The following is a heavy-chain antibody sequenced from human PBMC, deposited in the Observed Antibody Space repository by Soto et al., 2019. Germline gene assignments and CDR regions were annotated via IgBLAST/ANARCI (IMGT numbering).Heavy chain of an antibody. J-gene: IGHJ6*02. D-gene: IGHD4-4*01. V-gene: IGHV2-70*01. Sequence: SGPTLVNPTQTLTLTCTFSGFSLSTSGMFVSWIRQPPGKALEWLALIDWDDDKYYSTSLKTRLTISKDTSKNQVVLTMTNMDAVDTATYYCARMRGPVTTFYYYGMDVLGQGTTVTVSS. CDR1: GFSLSTSGMF. CDR3: ARMRGPVTTFYYYGMDV. CDR2: IDWDDDK.